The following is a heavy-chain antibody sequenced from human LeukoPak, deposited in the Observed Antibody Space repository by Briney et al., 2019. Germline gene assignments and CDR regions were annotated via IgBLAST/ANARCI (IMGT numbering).Heavy chain of an antibody. D-gene: IGHD5-24*01. V-gene: IGHV3-21*01. Sequence: PGGSLRLSCAASGFTFSSYSMNWVRQAPGKGLEWVSSIGSSSSYIYYADSVKGRFTISRDNAKNSLYLQMNSLRAEDTAVYYCARGDGYNSDAFDIWGQGTMVTVSS. CDR2: IGSSSSYI. CDR3: ARGDGYNSDAFDI. J-gene: IGHJ3*02. CDR1: GFTFSSYS.